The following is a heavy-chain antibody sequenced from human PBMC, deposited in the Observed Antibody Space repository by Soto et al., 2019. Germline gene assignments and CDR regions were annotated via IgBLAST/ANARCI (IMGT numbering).Heavy chain of an antibody. D-gene: IGHD3-10*01. J-gene: IGHJ3*01. CDR3: AKRPTSTGFGDPFDV. Sequence: GGSLRLSCAASGFSFSTYAMSWVRQAPGKGLEWVSTISSSGVNTYYTDSVKGRFTISRDNSKDTLYLQMNSLRAEDTAIYYCAKRPTSTGFGDPFDVWGQGTMVTVSS. V-gene: IGHV3-23*01. CDR2: ISSSGVNT. CDR1: GFSFSTYA.